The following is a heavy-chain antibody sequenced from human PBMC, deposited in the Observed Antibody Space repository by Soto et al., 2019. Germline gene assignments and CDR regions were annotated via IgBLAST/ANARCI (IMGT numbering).Heavy chain of an antibody. CDR3: ARGKSSGWYGDY. D-gene: IGHD6-19*01. CDR2: IWYDGSNK. CDR1: GFTFSSYG. J-gene: IGHJ4*02. V-gene: IGHV3-33*01. Sequence: QVQLVESGGGVVQPGRSLRLSCAASGFTFSSYGMHWVRQAPGKGLEWVAVIWYDGSNKHYADSVKGRFTISRDNSKNTLYLQMNSLRAEDTAVYYCARGKSSGWYGDYWGQGTLVTVSS.